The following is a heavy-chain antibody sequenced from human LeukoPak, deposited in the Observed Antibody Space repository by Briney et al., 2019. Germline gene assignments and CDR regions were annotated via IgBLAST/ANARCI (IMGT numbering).Heavy chain of an antibody. J-gene: IGHJ4*02. CDR2: IRYDGSNE. D-gene: IGHD6-19*01. V-gene: IGHV3-30*02. Sequence: GGSLRLSCAASGFTFSNYGIKWVRQAPGKGLEWVAFIRYDGSNEFYGDFVKGRFIISRDNSKNTLYLQMNSLRPEDTAVYYCAKVLGLYASGRYFPDYWGQGTLVTASS. CDR1: GFTFSNYG. CDR3: AKVLGLYASGRYFPDY.